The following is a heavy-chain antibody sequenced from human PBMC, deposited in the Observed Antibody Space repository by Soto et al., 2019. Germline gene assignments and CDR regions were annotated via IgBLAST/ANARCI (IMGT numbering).Heavy chain of an antibody. V-gene: IGHV4-31*02. D-gene: IGHD1-20*01. CDR1: GGSIDTSDYY. J-gene: IGHJ2*01. CDR2: IFHSGDT. CDR3: ARHPRITRGWHFDL. Sequence: PSETLSLTCTVSGGSIDTSDYYWSWIRQQPGKGLEWIGYIFHSGDTYYNPSLTSRPAFSVDTSKYQFSLRLTSVTVADTAIYFCARHPRITRGWHFDLWGRGTLVTVSS.